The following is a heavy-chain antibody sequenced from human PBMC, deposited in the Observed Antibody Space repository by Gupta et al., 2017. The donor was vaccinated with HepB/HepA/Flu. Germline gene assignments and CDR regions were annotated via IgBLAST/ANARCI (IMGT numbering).Heavy chain of an antibody. V-gene: IGHV1-2*04. D-gene: IGHD6-19*01. J-gene: IGHJ6*02. CDR2: INPNSGGT. CDR1: GYTFTGYY. CDR3: ARDATKRYSSGWYDYGMDV. Sequence: QVQLVQSGAEVKKPGASVKVSCKASGYTFTGYYMHWVRQAPGQGLEWMGWINPNSGGTNYAQKFQGWVTMTRDTSISTAYMELSRLRSDDTAVYYGARDATKRYSSGWYDYGMDVWGQGTTVTVSS.